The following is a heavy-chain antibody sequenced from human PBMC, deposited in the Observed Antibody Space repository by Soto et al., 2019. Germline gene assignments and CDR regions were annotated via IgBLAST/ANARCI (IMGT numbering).Heavy chain of an antibody. D-gene: IGHD1-26*01. Sequence: QVQLQESGPGRVEPSQTLSLTCTVSGGSISSGDYDWSWIRQPPGKDLEWIGHIYNSGNTYSNPYLKSRFTISVDAAKHQFSLKLSSVTAADTAVYYCARGPSGDKVAYWGQGTLVTVSS. CDR3: ARGPSGDKVAY. V-gene: IGHV4-30-4*01. CDR2: IYNSGNT. CDR1: GGSISSGDYD. J-gene: IGHJ4*02.